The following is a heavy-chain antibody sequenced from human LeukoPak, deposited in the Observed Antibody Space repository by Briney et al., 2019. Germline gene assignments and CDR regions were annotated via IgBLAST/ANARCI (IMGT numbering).Heavy chain of an antibody. J-gene: IGHJ4*02. CDR3: AKVSDFWSGYLDY. V-gene: IGHV3-23*01. Sequence: GGSLRLSCAASGFTFSSYAMSWVRPAPGKELEWVSAISGSGGSTYYADSVKVPFTISRDNSKNTLYLQMNSLRAEDTAVYYCAKVSDFWSGYLDYWGQGTLVTVSS. D-gene: IGHD3-3*01. CDR2: ISGSGGST. CDR1: GFTFSSYA.